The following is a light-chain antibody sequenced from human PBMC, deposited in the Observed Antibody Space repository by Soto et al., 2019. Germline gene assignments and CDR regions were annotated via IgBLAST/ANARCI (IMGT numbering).Light chain of an antibody. J-gene: IGKJ1*01. CDR3: QQYVNSPPT. Sequence: ETVLTQSPGTLSLSPGERATLSCRASQSVSSNYLAWYQQKPGQAPRLHIYVASSRATGIPDRFSGGGSGTDLSLTINRLEPEDFAVYYCQQYVNSPPTFGPGTHVELK. CDR1: QSVSSNY. V-gene: IGKV3-20*01. CDR2: VAS.